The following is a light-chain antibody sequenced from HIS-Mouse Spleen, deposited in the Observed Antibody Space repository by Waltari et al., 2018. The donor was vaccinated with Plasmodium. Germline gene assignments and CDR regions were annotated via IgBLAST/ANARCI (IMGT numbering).Light chain of an antibody. CDR1: QSVSSN. Sequence: EIAMTQSPAPLSVSPGERATLSCRASQSVSSNLAWYQQKPGQAPRLLIYGASTRATGIPARFSGSGSGTEFTLTISSLQSEDFATYYCQQYYSYPFTFGPGTKVDIK. V-gene: IGKV3-15*01. CDR2: GAS. CDR3: QQYYSYPFT. J-gene: IGKJ3*01.